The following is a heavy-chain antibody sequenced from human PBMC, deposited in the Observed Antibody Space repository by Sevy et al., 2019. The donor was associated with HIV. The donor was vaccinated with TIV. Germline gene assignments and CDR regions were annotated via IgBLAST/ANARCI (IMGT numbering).Heavy chain of an antibody. D-gene: IGHD3-22*01. J-gene: IGHJ4*02. CDR3: ARDMGYESTGYLPLFDN. CDR2: ISYDGNIE. CDR1: GFTFSTHA. V-gene: IGHV3-30-3*01. Sequence: SLRLSCAASGFTFSTHAMHWVRQAPGKGLEWVAIISYDGNIEYYPDSVKGRFTISRDDSKNTQYLQMNSLRSEDTALYYCARDMGYESTGYLPLFDNWGQGTLVTVSS.